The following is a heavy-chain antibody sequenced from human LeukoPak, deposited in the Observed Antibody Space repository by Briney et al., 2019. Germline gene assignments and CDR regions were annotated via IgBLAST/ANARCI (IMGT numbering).Heavy chain of an antibody. V-gene: IGHV4-30-2*01. Sequence: SQTLSLTCTVSGGSISSGGYYWSWIRQPPGKGLEWIGYIYHSGSTYYNPSLKSRVTISVDRSKNQFSLKLSSVTAADTAVYYCARTIEPGGQRYFDYWGQGTLVTVSS. J-gene: IGHJ4*02. D-gene: IGHD3-16*01. CDR3: ARTIEPGGQRYFDY. CDR2: IYHSGST. CDR1: GGSISSGGYY.